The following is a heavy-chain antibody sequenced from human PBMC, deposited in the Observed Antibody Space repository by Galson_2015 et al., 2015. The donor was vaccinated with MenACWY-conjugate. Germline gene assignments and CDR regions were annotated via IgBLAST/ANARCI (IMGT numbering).Heavy chain of an antibody. Sequence: SLRLSCAASGFTFSSYAMHWVRQAPDKGLEWVAVISYDGSGKYYADSVKGRFTISRGNSKNTLYLQMNSLRAEDTAVYYCARSLPDPGTTGTTGGWYFDLWGRGTLVTVSS. V-gene: IGHV3-30*04. CDR2: ISYDGSGK. D-gene: IGHD1-1*01. CDR1: GFTFSSYA. J-gene: IGHJ2*01. CDR3: ARSLPDPGTTGTTGGWYFDL.